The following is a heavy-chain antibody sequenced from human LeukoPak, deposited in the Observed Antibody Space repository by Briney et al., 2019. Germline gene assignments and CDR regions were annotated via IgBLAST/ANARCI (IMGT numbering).Heavy chain of an antibody. Sequence: GGSLRLSCAASGFTFGSYAMSWVRQAPGKGLEWVSAISGSGGSTYYADSVKGRFTISRDNSKNTLYLQMNSLRAEDTAVYYCAKPPYYYDSSGYYYYMDVWGKGTTVTVSS. CDR3: AKPPYYYDSSGYYYYMDV. CDR2: ISGSGGST. CDR1: GFTFGSYA. V-gene: IGHV3-23*01. D-gene: IGHD3-22*01. J-gene: IGHJ6*03.